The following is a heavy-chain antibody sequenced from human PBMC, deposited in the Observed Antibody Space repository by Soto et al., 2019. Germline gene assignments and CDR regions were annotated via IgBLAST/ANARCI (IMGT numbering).Heavy chain of an antibody. Sequence: PGGSVRLSCAGSRFTFRDYYMGWIRQAPGKGLEWVSYISSSGSTTYYAASVKGRFTISRDNAKNSLYLQMTSLRAEDTAIYYCVRYKFSNYLNYFDPRCPGTLGTVFS. CDR2: ISSSGSTT. CDR1: RFTFRDYY. V-gene: IGHV3-11*01. D-gene: IGHD4-4*01. CDR3: VRYKFSNYLNYFDP. J-gene: IGHJ5*02.